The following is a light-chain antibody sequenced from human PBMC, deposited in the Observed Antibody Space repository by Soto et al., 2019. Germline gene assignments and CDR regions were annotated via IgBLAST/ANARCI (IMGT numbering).Light chain of an antibody. CDR3: QQYNSPIT. V-gene: IGKV1-5*03. J-gene: IGKJ5*01. CDR2: VAS. Sequence: DIEMTQYPSTRSASVGDRVTITCRASQDIATWLAWYQQKPGKAPKLLIYVASTLEPGVPSRFSGSGSGTDFNLTISSLQPDDFATYYCQQYNSPITFGQGTRLDIK. CDR1: QDIATW.